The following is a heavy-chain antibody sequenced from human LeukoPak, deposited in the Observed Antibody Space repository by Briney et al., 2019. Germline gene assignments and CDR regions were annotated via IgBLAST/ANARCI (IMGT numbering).Heavy chain of an antibody. J-gene: IGHJ6*02. D-gene: IGHD3-10*01. V-gene: IGHV3-11*01. CDR1: GFTVSSNY. CDR3: ARDQIQLWFGELFANKWVYYYYGMDV. Sequence: GGSLRLSCAASGFTVSSNYMSWIRQAPGKGLEWVSYISSSGSTIYYVDSVKGRFTISRDNAKNSLYLQMNSLRAEDTAVYYCARDQIQLWFGELFANKWVYYYYGMDVWGQGTTVTVSS. CDR2: ISSSGSTI.